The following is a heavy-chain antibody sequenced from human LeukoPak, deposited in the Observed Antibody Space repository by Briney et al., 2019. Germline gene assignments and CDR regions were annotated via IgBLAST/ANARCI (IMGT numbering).Heavy chain of an antibody. V-gene: IGHV1-18*04. CDR1: GYTFTSYY. Sequence: ASVKVSCKASGYTFTSYYMHWVRQPPGQGLEWMGWISAYNGNTNYAQKLQGRVTMTTDTSTSTAYMELRNLGSDDTAVYYCAKGTAWFDPWGQGTLVTVSS. CDR3: AKGTAWFDP. D-gene: IGHD5-18*01. CDR2: ISAYNGNT. J-gene: IGHJ5*02.